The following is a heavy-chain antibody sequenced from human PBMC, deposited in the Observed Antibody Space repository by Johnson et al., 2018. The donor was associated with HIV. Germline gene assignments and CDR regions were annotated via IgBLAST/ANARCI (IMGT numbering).Heavy chain of an antibody. D-gene: IGHD1-26*01. CDR2: IRYDGSTK. J-gene: IGHJ3*02. CDR3: AKDGVGATPFAFDI. V-gene: IGHV3-30*02. CDR1: GLTFSNYG. Sequence: QVQLMESGGGVVQPGGSLRLSCAASGLTFSNYGFHWVRQAPGKGLDWVAFIRYDGSTKYYEDSLQGRFTISRDNSKNTLYLQMNSLRAEDTAVYYCAKDGVGATPFAFDIWGQGTMVTVSS.